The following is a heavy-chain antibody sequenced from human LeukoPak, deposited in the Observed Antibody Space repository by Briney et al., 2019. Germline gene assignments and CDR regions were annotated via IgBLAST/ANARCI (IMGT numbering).Heavy chain of an antibody. CDR1: GYTFTSYG. Sequence: GASVKVSCKASGYTFTSYGISWVRQVPGQGLEWMGWISAYNGNTNYAQKLQGRVTMTTDTSTSTAYMELRSLRSDDTAVYYCAREGGTTVTPNGMDVWGKGTTVTVSS. V-gene: IGHV1-18*04. CDR3: AREGGTTVTPNGMDV. D-gene: IGHD4-17*01. J-gene: IGHJ6*04. CDR2: ISAYNGNT.